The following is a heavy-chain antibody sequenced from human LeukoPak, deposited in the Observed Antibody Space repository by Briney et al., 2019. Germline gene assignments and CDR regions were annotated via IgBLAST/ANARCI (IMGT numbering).Heavy chain of an antibody. V-gene: IGHV3-21*01. J-gene: IGHJ5*02. D-gene: IGHD1-26*01. CDR3: ARSLVVGATYPYH. Sequence: GGSLSLSCAASGFTFSSYSMNWVRQAPGKGLEWVSSISGSNSYIYYADSMKGRFTISRDNAKNSLYLQMNSLRAEDTAVYYCARSLVVGATYPYHWGQGTLVTVSS. CDR1: GFTFSSYS. CDR2: ISGSNSYI.